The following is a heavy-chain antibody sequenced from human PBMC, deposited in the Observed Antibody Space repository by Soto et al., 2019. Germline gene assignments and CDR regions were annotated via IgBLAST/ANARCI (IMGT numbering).Heavy chain of an antibody. V-gene: IGHV4-38-2*01. CDR3: ARAPSYYYGSGSYYHFDY. Sequence: SETLSLTCAVSGYSISSDYYWGWIRQPPGKGLEWIGSIYHSGSTYYNPSLKSRVTISVDTSKNQFSLKLSSVTAADTAVYYCARAPSYYYGSGSYYHFDYWGQGTLVTVSS. CDR1: GYSISSDYY. CDR2: IYHSGST. J-gene: IGHJ4*02. D-gene: IGHD3-10*01.